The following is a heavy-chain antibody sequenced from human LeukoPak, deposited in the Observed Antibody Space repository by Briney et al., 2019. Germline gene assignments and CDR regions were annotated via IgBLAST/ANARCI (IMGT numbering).Heavy chain of an antibody. CDR1: GGSISSYY. CDR3: ARVKKVVPAAMGYYYYYGMDV. Sequence: PSETLSLTCTVSGGSISSYYWSWIRQPPGKGLEWIGEINHSGSTNYNPSLKSRVTISVDTSKNQFSLKLSSVTAADTAVYYCARVKKVVPAAMGYYYYYGMDVWGQGTTVTVSS. D-gene: IGHD2-2*01. V-gene: IGHV4-34*01. J-gene: IGHJ6*02. CDR2: INHSGST.